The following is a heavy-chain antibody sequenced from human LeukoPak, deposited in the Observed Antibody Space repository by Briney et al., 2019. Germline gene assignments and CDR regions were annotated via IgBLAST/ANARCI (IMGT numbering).Heavy chain of an antibody. CDR1: GFTFSSYW. V-gene: IGHV3-7*03. J-gene: IGHJ4*02. CDR2: IKQDGSEK. CDR3: AREAPGWYSSSWFDY. D-gene: IGHD6-13*01. Sequence: PGGSLRLSCAASGFTFSSYWMSWVRQAPGKALEWVANIKQDGSEKYYVDSVKGRFTISRDNAKNSLYLQMNSLRAEDTAVYYCAREAPGWYSSSWFDYWGQGTLVTVSS.